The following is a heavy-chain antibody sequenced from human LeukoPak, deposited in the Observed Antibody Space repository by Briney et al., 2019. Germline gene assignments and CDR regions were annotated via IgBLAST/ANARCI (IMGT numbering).Heavy chain of an antibody. V-gene: IGHV5-10-1*01. D-gene: IGHD2-15*01. CDR1: GYSFTSYW. CDR2: IDPSDSNT. Sequence: GESLKISCKGSGYSFTSYWISWVRQMPGKGLEWMGRIDPSDSNTNYSPSFQGHVTISADKSISTAYLQWSSLKASDTAMYYCARQPRGVVVVAATYWGQGTLVTVSS. CDR3: ARQPRGVVVVAATY. J-gene: IGHJ4*02.